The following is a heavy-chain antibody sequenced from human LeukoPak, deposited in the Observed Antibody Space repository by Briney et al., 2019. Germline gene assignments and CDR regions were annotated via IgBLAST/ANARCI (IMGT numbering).Heavy chain of an antibody. D-gene: IGHD3-3*01. Sequence: PSETLSLTCSVSGGSISSRDDYWGWIRQPPGTGLEWIGNIFYSGTTFYNPSLENRVTISVDTSKNHFSLNLSSVTAADTAVYYCARENRDDFWSGNNWFDPWGQGTLVTVSS. CDR3: ARENRDDFWSGNNWFDP. CDR1: GGSISSRDDY. J-gene: IGHJ5*02. V-gene: IGHV4-39*02. CDR2: IFYSGTT.